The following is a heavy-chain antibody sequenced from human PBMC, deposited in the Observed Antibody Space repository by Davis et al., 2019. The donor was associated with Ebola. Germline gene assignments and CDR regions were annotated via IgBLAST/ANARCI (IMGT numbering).Heavy chain of an antibody. CDR3: TSNRYGVVAVAY. CDR1: GFTFSSYA. CDR2: ISGSGGST. Sequence: GGSLRLSCAASGFTFSSYAMSWVRQAPGKGLEWVSAISGSGGSTYSADSVKGRFTISRDNSKTTLDLQMSSLKTEDTAVYYCTSNRYGVVAVAYWGQGTLVTVSS. V-gene: IGHV3-23*01. D-gene: IGHD5-18*01. J-gene: IGHJ4*02.